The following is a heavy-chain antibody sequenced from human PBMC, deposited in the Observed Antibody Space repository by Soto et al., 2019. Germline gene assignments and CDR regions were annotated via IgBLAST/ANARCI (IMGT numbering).Heavy chain of an antibody. J-gene: IGHJ5*02. D-gene: IGHD2-2*02. V-gene: IGHV6-1*01. CDR1: GDSVSSNSAA. CDR2: TYYRSKWYN. Sequence: SQTLSLTCAISGDSVSSNSAAWNWIRQSPSRGLEWLGRTYYRSKWYNDYAVSVKSRITINPDTSKNQFSLQLNSVTPEDTAVYYCARDSGYCSSTSCYNTVQGNWFDPWGQGTLVTLSS. CDR3: ARDSGYCSSTSCYNTVQGNWFDP.